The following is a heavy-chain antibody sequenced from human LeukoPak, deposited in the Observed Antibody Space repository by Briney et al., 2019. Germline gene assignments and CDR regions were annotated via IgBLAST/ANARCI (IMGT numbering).Heavy chain of an antibody. J-gene: IGHJ6*02. CDR3: ARRPAYYYGIDV. V-gene: IGHV4-59*08. Sequence: SETLSLTCTVSGGSISSYYWSWIRQPPGKGLEWIGYIYYSGSTNYNPSLKSRVTISVDMSKNQFSLKLSSVTAADTAVYYCARRPAYYYGIDVWGQGTTVTVSS. CDR2: IYYSGST. CDR1: GGSISSYY. D-gene: IGHD1-14*01.